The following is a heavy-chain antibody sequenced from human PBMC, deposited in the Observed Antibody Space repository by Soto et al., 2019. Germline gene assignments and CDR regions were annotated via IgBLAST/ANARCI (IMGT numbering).Heavy chain of an antibody. CDR3: AKAGDQLLPLDYNWFDP. D-gene: IGHD2-2*01. CDR1: GFTFSSYS. CDR2: VSSSSSYI. J-gene: IGHJ5*02. Sequence: GGSLRLSCAASGFTFSSYSMNWVRQAPGKGLEWVSSVSSSSSYIYYADSVKGRFTISRDNAKNSLYLQMNSLRAEDTAVYYCAKAGDQLLPLDYNWFDPWGQGTLVTVSS. V-gene: IGHV3-21*04.